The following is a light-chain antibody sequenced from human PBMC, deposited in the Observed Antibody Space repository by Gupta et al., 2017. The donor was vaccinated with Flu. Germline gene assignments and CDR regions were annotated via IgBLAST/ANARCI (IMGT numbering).Light chain of an antibody. CDR3: QQVGSIPFT. V-gene: IGKV3-20*01. Sequence: GTLSLSPGERATLSCRASRHVSTNFLAWYQQKPGQAPRLLMSEANYRATGTPDRFSGSGSGTEFTLTISSLEPGDVAVYYCQQVGSIPFTFGHGTKLDIK. CDR1: RHVSTNF. J-gene: IGKJ3*01. CDR2: EAN.